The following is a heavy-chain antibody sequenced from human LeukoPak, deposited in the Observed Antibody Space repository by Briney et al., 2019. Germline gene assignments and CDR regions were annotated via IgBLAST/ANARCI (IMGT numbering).Heavy chain of an antibody. CDR2: INHSGST. CDR3: ARVPGRPADVFDH. Sequence: SETLSLTCAVYGGSLSGYSWSWIRQPLGKGLEWIGEINHSGSTNYNPSLKSRVTISADTSKNQFSLKLSAVTAADTAFYYCARVPGRPADVFDHWGQGTLVTVSS. J-gene: IGHJ4*02. CDR1: GGSLSGYS. V-gene: IGHV4-34*01. D-gene: IGHD2-2*01.